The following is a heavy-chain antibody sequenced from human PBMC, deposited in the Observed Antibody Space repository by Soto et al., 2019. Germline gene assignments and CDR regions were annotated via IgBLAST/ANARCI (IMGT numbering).Heavy chain of an antibody. V-gene: IGHV1-69*13. CDR1: GGTFSSYA. D-gene: IGHD4-17*01. CDR3: ARDHRLRPTLYYYYGMDV. CDR2: IIPIFSTA. J-gene: IGHJ6*02. Sequence: SVKVSCKACGGTFSSYAISWVRQAPGQGLEWMGGIIPIFSTANYAQKFQGRVTITADESTSTAYMELSSLRSEDTAVYYCARDHRLRPTLYYYYGMDVWGQGTTVTVSS.